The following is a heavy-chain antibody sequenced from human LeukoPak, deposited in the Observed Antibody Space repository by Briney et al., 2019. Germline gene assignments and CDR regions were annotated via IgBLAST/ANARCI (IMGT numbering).Heavy chain of an antibody. CDR1: GFTFSTYA. CDR2: ISYDGSNK. Sequence: GRSLRLSCAASGFTFSTYAMHWVRQAPGKGLEWVTVISYDGSNKYYADSVKGRFTISRDNSKNTLYLQMNSLRAEDTAVYYCAKVFGSGSYPVGYFDYWGQGTLVTVSS. V-gene: IGHV3-30-3*01. J-gene: IGHJ4*02. D-gene: IGHD1-26*01. CDR3: AKVFGSGSYPVGYFDY.